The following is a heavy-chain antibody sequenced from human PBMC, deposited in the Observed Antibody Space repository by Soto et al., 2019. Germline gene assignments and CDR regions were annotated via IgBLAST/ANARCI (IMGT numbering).Heavy chain of an antibody. Sequence: QLQLQESGPGLVKPSETLSLTCTVSGGSISSSSYYWAWVRQPPGKGLEWIGSVYYSGTTYYNPSLKRRVTISGDTSKTQFSLKLSSVTAADTAVFYCARLIHCKTTSCYFDYWGQGTLVTVSS. CDR2: VYYSGTT. J-gene: IGHJ4*02. D-gene: IGHD2-2*01. CDR1: GGSISSSSYY. CDR3: ARLIHCKTTSCYFDY. V-gene: IGHV4-39*01.